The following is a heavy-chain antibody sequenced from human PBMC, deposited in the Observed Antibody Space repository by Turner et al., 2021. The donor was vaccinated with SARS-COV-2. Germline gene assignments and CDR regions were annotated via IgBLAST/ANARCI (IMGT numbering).Heavy chain of an antibody. CDR3: ASRRGGSAAYNP. V-gene: IGHV4-39*01. J-gene: IGHJ5*02. Sequence: QLQLQESGPGLVNPSETLSVTCTVSGGSINTSPYYWGWIRQPPGKGLEWIGNIYYSGSTYYNPSLKSRIIISIDTSKNQFSLQVTSVTAADTAIYYCASRRGGSAAYNPWGQGTLVTVSS. D-gene: IGHD6-13*01. CDR1: GGSINTSPYY. CDR2: IYYSGST.